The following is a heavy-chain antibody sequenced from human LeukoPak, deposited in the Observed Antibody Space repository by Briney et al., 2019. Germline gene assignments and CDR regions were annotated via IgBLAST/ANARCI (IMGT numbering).Heavy chain of an antibody. J-gene: IGHJ4*02. CDR1: GFPLSDYF. Sequence: GPLRLSCAASGFPLSDYFMNWVRKTPERGLEWLAYLSGSGYVIDYADSVKGRFIISRDNAKNSLYLQVHSLRAEDTAVYCCARDPVIGATSKRVHGGLDYWGQGTLVTVSS. CDR3: ARDPVIGATSKRVHGGLDY. D-gene: IGHD2-21*01. V-gene: IGHV3-11*01. CDR2: LSGSGYVI.